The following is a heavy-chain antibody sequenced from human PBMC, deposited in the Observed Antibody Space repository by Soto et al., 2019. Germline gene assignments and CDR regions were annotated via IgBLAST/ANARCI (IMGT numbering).Heavy chain of an antibody. D-gene: IGHD3-3*01. V-gene: IGHV3-74*01. CDR1: GFSFSTYW. CDR3: ARRPTIFGVVGFDS. J-gene: IGHJ5*01. CDR2: INGDGSST. Sequence: EVQLVESGGGVVQPGGSLRLSCAASGFSFSTYWMYWVRQGPGKGLEWVSRINGDGSSTTYADAVKGRFTISRDNAKNTLFLQMSSLRVEDKAVYVCARRPTIFGVVGFDSWGQGTLVTVSS.